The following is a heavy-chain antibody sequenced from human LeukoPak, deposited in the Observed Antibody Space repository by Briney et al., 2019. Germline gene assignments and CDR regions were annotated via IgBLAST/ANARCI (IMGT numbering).Heavy chain of an antibody. D-gene: IGHD6-6*01. V-gene: IGHV3-48*01. CDR1: GFTFSSYS. Sequence: GGSLRLSCAASGFTFSSYSMNWVRQAPGKGLEWVSYIRSSSSNIYYADSVKGRFIISRDTSKNTVYLQMNSLGAEDTAVYYCAKDQEQLGVYDYWGQGTLVTVSS. CDR2: IRSSSSNI. J-gene: IGHJ4*02. CDR3: AKDQEQLGVYDY.